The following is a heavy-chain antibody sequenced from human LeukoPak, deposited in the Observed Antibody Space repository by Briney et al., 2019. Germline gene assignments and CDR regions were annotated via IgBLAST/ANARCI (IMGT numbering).Heavy chain of an antibody. J-gene: IGHJ4*02. V-gene: IGHV1-46*01. CDR3: ARVIGDIYYDSSGYYGY. Sequence: GASVKVSCKASGYTFTSYYMHWVRQAPGQGLEWMGIINPSGGSTSYAQKFQGRVTVTRDTPTSTVYMELSSLRSEDTAVYYCARVIGDIYYDSSGYYGYWGQGTLITVSS. CDR2: INPSGGST. CDR1: GYTFTSYY. D-gene: IGHD3-22*01.